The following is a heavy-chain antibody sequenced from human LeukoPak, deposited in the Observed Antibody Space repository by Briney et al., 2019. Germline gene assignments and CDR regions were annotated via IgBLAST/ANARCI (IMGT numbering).Heavy chain of an antibody. Sequence: SETLSLTCTVSGGSISSYYWSWIRQPPGKGLEWIGYIYYSGYTNYNPSLKSRVTISLDTSKNQFSLKLSSVTAADTAVYYCARGVCTSTSCYAGDYGMDVWGQGTPVTVSS. CDR3: ARGVCTSTSCYAGDYGMDV. V-gene: IGHV4-59*08. CDR1: GGSISSYY. CDR2: IYYSGYT. D-gene: IGHD2-2*01. J-gene: IGHJ6*02.